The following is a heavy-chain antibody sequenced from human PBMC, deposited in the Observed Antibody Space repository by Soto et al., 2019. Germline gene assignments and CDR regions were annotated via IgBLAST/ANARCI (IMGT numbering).Heavy chain of an antibody. CDR1: RFTFSRYA. D-gene: IGHD2-15*01. Sequence: EVQLLESGGGLVQPGGSLRLSCAASRFTFSRYAMTWVRQAPGKGLEWVSGISGSGSDAYYADSVKGRFTISRDNSKNTLFLQMNSLRAEDTAIYYCAKDSVVVAATQRPFRSPFDYWGQGTLVTVSS. V-gene: IGHV3-23*01. CDR2: ISGSGSDA. CDR3: AKDSVVVAATQRPFRSPFDY. J-gene: IGHJ4*02.